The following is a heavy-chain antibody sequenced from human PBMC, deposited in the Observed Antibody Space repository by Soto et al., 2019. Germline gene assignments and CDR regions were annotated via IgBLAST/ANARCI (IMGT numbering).Heavy chain of an antibody. CDR2: INDGTGNT. J-gene: IGHJ3*02. Sequence: QVQLVQSGTEVKKPGASVKVSCKASGYTFTTFAMHWVRQAPGQGLEWMGWINDGTGNTKYSQKFQGRVTVTRDTSANTVYMELSSLRSGDTAVYYCARNYYDSSGYHDAFEIWGQGTLVTVSS. CDR3: ARNYYDSSGYHDAFEI. D-gene: IGHD3-22*01. CDR1: GYTFTTFA. V-gene: IGHV1-3*01.